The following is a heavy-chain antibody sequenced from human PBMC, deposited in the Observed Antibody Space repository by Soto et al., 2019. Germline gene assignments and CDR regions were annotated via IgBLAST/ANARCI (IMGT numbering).Heavy chain of an antibody. D-gene: IGHD3-22*01. CDR1: GGTFSSYA. CDR2: IIPIFGTA. J-gene: IGHJ5*02. CDR3: SRDVTMIVVGQNWFDP. V-gene: IGHV1-69*06. Sequence: QVQLVQSGAEVKKPGSSVKVSCKASGGTFSSYAISWVRQAPGQVLEWMGGIIPIFGTANYAQKFQGRVTITDDKSTSTAYLELRSLRSEDTAVYYCSRDVTMIVVGQNWFDPWGQGTLVTVSS.